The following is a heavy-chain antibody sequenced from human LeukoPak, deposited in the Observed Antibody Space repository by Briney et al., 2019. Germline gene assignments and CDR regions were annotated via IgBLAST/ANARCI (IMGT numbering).Heavy chain of an antibody. CDR3: VRDHASSYNY. Sequence: ASVKVSCKASGYTFTDYYIHCVRQAPGQGLEWMGWIGPKNGDTHYAQKFQGRLTMTRDTSITTAFIELSRLTSDDTAVYYCVRDHASSYNYWGQGTLVTVSS. CDR1: GYTFTDYY. V-gene: IGHV1-2*02. D-gene: IGHD1-26*01. CDR2: IGPKNGDT. J-gene: IGHJ4*02.